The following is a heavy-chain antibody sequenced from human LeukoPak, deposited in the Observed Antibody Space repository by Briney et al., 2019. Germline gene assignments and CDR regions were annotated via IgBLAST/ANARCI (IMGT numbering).Heavy chain of an antibody. J-gene: IGHJ4*02. Sequence: SETLSLTCAVSGYSISSGYYWGWIRQPPGKGLEWIGSIYHSGSTYYNPSLKSRVTISVDTSKNQFSLKLSSVTAADTAVYYCARGFVALDYWGQGTLVTVSS. V-gene: IGHV4-38-2*01. CDR2: IYHSGST. D-gene: IGHD5-12*01. CDR1: GYSISSGYY. CDR3: ARGFVALDY.